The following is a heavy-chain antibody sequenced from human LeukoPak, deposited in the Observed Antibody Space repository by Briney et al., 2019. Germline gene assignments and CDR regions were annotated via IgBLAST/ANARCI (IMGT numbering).Heavy chain of an antibody. D-gene: IGHD3-3*01. CDR3: ARGPAIFGVVVIKPLDY. Sequence: PSETLSLTCAVYGGSFSGYYWSWIRQPPGKGLEWIGEINHSGSTNYNPSPKSRVTISVDTSKNQFSLKLSSVTAADTAVYYCARGPAIFGVVVIKPLDYWGQGTLVTVSS. CDR2: INHSGST. CDR1: GGSFSGYY. J-gene: IGHJ4*02. V-gene: IGHV4-34*01.